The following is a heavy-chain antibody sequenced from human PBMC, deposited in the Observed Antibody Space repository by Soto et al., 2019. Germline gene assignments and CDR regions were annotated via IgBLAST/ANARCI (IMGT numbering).Heavy chain of an antibody. D-gene: IGHD5-18*01. V-gene: IGHV3-7*01. J-gene: IGHJ4*02. CDR2: IKEDGSEK. CDR1: GFTFSSSW. CDR3: ARDRGYSCFDY. Sequence: GGSLRLSCAASGFTFSSSWMNWVRQAPGKGLEWVAGIKEDGSEKYYVDFVKGRFTIFRDNVENSLYLQMSSLRGEDTAVYFCARDRGYSCFDYWGLGTLVTVSS.